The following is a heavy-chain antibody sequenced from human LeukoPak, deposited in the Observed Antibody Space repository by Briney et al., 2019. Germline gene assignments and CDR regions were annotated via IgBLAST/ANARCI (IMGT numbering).Heavy chain of an antibody. CDR3: AREAQNYRLGRFDP. V-gene: IGHV4-4*02. D-gene: IGHD1-7*01. CDR1: GGSISSSNW. J-gene: IGHJ5*02. Sequence: PSGTLSLTCAVSGGSISSSNWWSWVRQPPGKGLEWIGYIYYSGSTNYNPSLKSRVTISVDTSKNQFSLKLSSVTAADTAVYYCAREAQNYRLGRFDPWGQGTLVTVSS. CDR2: IYYSGST.